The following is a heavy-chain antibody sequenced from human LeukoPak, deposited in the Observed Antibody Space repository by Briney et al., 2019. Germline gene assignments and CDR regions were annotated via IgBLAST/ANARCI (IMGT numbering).Heavy chain of an antibody. V-gene: IGHV3-11*01. J-gene: IGHJ4*02. CDR2: ISSSGTSI. CDR3: AKGRKYGGNSYFDY. Sequence: GGSLRLSCAASGFTFSDYYMSWIRQAPGKGLEWVSYISSSGTSIYYADSVKGRFSISRDNSKNTLYLQMNSLRAGDTAVYYCAKGRKYGGNSYFDYWGQGTLVTVSS. CDR1: GFTFSDYY. D-gene: IGHD4-23*01.